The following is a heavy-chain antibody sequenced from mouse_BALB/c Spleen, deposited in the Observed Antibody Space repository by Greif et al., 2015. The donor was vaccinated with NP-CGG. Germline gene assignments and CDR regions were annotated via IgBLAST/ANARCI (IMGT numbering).Heavy chain of an antibody. J-gene: IGHJ2*01. D-gene: IGHD2-2*01. Sequence: VQLKESGGGLVQPGGSLKLSCAASGFTFSSYGMSWVRQTPDKRLELVATINSNGGSTYYPDSVKGRFTISRDNAKNTLYLQMSSLKSEDTAMYYCARGGYPDYWGQGTTLTVSS. CDR1: GFTFSSYG. CDR3: ARGGYPDY. CDR2: INSNGGST. V-gene: IGHV5-6-3*01.